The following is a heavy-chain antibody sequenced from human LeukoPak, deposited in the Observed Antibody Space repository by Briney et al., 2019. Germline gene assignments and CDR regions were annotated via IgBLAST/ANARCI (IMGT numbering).Heavy chain of an antibody. J-gene: IGHJ4*02. V-gene: IGHV4-59*02. CDR1: GDSVSSYY. D-gene: IGHD4-17*01. CDR2: NSYSGST. CDR3: ARNGGDYVFDY. Sequence: SETLSLTCTVSGDSVSSYYWSWIRQPPGKGLEWIGYNSYSGSTNYNPSLKSRVTISVDTSKNQFSLKMSSVTAADTVVYYCARNGGDYVFDYWGQGTLVTVSS.